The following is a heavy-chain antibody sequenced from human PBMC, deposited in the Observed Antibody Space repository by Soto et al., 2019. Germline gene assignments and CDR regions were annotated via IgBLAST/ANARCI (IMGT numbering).Heavy chain of an antibody. J-gene: IGHJ5*02. CDR3: ARHGFYGDYSSNYFDP. Sequence: EFLTISFTGSGYSFTNYWIALVRQMPGKGLEYMGIIYPSDSTTRYSPSFQGQVTISADKSISTAYLQWNSLKASDTAMYYCARHGFYGDYSSNYFDPWGQGTLVTVYS. CDR1: GYSFTNYW. V-gene: IGHV5-51*01. CDR2: IYPSDSTT. D-gene: IGHD4-17*01.